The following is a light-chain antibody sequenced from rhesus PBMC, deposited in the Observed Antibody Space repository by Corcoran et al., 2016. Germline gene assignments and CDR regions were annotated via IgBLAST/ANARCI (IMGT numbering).Light chain of an antibody. J-gene: IGKJ3*01. CDR3: LQGYSTPFT. CDR2: AAS. Sequence: DIQMTQSPSSLSASVGDRVTITCRASQGISDYLSWYKQKPGKAPKRLIYAASSLESVVPSRFSGSGSETEFTLTISSLQPEDFAAYYCLQGYSTPFTFGPGTKLDIK. V-gene: IGKV1-36*02. CDR1: QGISDY.